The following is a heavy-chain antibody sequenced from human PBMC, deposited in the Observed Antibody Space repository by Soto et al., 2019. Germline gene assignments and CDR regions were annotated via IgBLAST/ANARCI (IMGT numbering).Heavy chain of an antibody. CDR3: ARNGLLHLWGFDY. CDR2: MNPNSGNT. D-gene: IGHD5-18*01. J-gene: IGHJ4*02. CDR1: GYTFTSYD. Sequence: QVQLVQSGAEVKKPGASVKVSCRASGYTFTSYDINWVRQATGQGLEWMGWMNPNSGNTGYAQKFQGRVTMTRNTSISTADMELSNLRSEDTGVYYCARNGLLHLWGFDYWGQGTLVTVAS. V-gene: IGHV1-8*01.